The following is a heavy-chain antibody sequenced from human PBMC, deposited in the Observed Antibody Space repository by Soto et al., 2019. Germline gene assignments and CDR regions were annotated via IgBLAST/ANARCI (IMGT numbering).Heavy chain of an antibody. CDR2: MSVDGYTK. CDR3: AKEGTRASFDS. CDR1: GIAFNIYN. V-gene: IGHV3-30*18. Sequence: QAQLVESGGGVVQPGRSLRHSCAASGIAFNIYNIHWVRQAPGKGLEWVAVMSVDGYTKYYGDSVKGRFSISRDNSKKMVYLQMNNLRPEDTAVYFCAKEGTRASFDSWGQGTPVTVS. J-gene: IGHJ4*02.